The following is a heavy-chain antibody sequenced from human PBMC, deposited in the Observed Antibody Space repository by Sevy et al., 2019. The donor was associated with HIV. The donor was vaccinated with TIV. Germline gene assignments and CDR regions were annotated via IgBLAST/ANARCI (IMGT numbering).Heavy chain of an antibody. D-gene: IGHD2-2*01. Sequence: GGSLRLSCAASGFTFSSYAMSWVRQAPGKGLEWVSGIGNIGASTKYADSVKGRLTISRDNPKNALYLEMHSLRAEDTAVYYCAKDLVSVTAAFESWGQGTLVTVSS. CDR2: IGNIGAST. CDR3: AKDLVSVTAAFES. CDR1: GFTFSSYA. V-gene: IGHV3-23*01. J-gene: IGHJ1*01.